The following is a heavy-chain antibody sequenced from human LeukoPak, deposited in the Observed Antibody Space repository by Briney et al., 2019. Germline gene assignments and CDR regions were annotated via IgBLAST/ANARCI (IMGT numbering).Heavy chain of an antibody. V-gene: IGHV3-21*01. D-gene: IGHD3-9*01. J-gene: IGHJ4*02. CDR3: TQETVYDILTGYAPYYFDY. CDR2: ISSSSSYI. Sequence: GGSLRLSCAASEFTFSSYSMNWVRQAPGKVLEWVSSISSSSSYIYYADSVKGRFTISRDNAKNSLYLQMNSLRADDTAVYYCTQETVYDILTGYAPYYFDYWGQGTLVTVSS. CDR1: EFTFSSYS.